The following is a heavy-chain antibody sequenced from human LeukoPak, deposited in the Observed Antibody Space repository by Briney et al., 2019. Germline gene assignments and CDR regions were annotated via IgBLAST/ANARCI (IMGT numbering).Heavy chain of an antibody. V-gene: IGHV5-51*01. Sequence: GESLKISCKGSGCRFTSYWIVWVRQMPGKGLEYMGIIYPGDSDTRYSPSFQGQVAISADKSITTAYLQWSSLQASDTAMYYCARLAHSSQAYYFDYWGQGTLVTVSS. CDR3: ARLAHSSQAYYFDY. CDR1: GCRFTSYW. J-gene: IGHJ4*02. CDR2: IYPGDSDT. D-gene: IGHD3-22*01.